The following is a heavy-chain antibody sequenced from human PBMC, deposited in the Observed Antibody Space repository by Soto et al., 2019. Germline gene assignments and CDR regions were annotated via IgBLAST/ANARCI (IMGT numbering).Heavy chain of an antibody. Sequence: EVQLVESGGGLVQPGGSLRLSCAASGFTLSTYDMNWVRQAPGKGLQWVSHTSSSTAAIVYADSVKSRITISRDNAKNSLYLQMNSLRDEDTAVYYCARGAVAGLYFFDYWGQGILVTVSS. D-gene: IGHD6-19*01. CDR2: TSSSTAAI. J-gene: IGHJ4*02. CDR1: GFTLSTYD. V-gene: IGHV3-48*02. CDR3: ARGAVAGLYFFDY.